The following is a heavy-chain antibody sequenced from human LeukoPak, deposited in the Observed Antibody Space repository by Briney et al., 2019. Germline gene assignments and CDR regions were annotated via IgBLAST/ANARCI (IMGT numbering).Heavy chain of an antibody. CDR3: ARDLLWSGFYSRYYYMDV. Sequence: PGGSLRLSCAASGFTFNNYEMIWVRQAPGKGLQWLSYISSSGGTIYYADSVQGRFTISRDNAKNSLYLQMNSLRAEDTAVYYCARDLLWSGFYSRYYYMDVWGKGTTVTVSS. CDR1: GFTFNNYE. V-gene: IGHV3-48*03. D-gene: IGHD3-3*01. CDR2: ISSSGGTI. J-gene: IGHJ6*03.